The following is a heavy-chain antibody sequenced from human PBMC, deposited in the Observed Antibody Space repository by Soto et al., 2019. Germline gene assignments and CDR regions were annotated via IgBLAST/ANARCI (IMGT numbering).Heavy chain of an antibody. CDR1: GGTFSSYA. CDR3: ARDSRGDPAPYYFDY. V-gene: IGHV1-69*13. Sequence: ASVKVSCKASGGTFSSYAISWVRQAPGQGLEWMGGIIPIFGTANYAQKFQGRVTITADESTSTAYMELSSLRSEDTAVYYCARDSRGDPAPYYFDYWGQGTLVTVSS. J-gene: IGHJ4*02. CDR2: IIPIFGTA. D-gene: IGHD7-27*01.